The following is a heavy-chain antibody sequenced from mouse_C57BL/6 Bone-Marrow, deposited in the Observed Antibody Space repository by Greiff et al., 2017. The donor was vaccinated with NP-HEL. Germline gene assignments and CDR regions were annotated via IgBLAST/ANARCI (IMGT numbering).Heavy chain of an antibody. CDR1: GYTFTGYW. CDR2: ILPGSGRT. V-gene: IGHV1-9*01. J-gene: IGHJ1*03. CDR3: ATHWYFDV. Sequence: VKLVESGAELMKPGASVKLSCKATGYTFTGYWIEWVKQRPGHGLEWIGEILPGSGRTNYNEKFKGKATFTADTSTNTAYMQLSSLTTEDSAIDYCATHWYFDVWGTGTTVTVSS.